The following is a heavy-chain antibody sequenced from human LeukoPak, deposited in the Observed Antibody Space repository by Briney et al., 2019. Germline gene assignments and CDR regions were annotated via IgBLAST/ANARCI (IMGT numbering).Heavy chain of an antibody. CDR1: GFTFSSYA. CDR2: ISSNGGST. D-gene: IGHD2-15*01. V-gene: IGHV3-64D*06. J-gene: IGHJ4*02. Sequence: GGSLRLSCSASGFTFSSYAMHWVRQAPGKGLEYVSAISSNGGSTYYADSVKGRFTISRDNSKNTPYLQMSSLRAEDTAVYYCVKADCSGGSCYRIWGQGTLVTVSS. CDR3: VKADCSGGSCYRI.